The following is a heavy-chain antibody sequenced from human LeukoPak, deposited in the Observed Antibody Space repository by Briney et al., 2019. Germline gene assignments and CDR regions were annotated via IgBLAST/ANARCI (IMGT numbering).Heavy chain of an antibody. V-gene: IGHV1-2*06. CDR2: INPSSGDT. CDR1: GYIFSGYY. D-gene: IGHD6-19*01. Sequence: ASVKVSCKASGYIFSGYYMHWVRQAPGQGLEWMGRINPSSGDTNYAQKFQGRVTMTRDTSFSTAYMELRRLRSDGTAVYYCARASGWYYDYWGQGTLVTVSS. J-gene: IGHJ4*02. CDR3: ARASGWYYDY.